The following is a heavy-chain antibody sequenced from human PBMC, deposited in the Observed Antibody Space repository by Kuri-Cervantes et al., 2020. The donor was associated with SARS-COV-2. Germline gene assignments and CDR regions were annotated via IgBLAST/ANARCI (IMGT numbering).Heavy chain of an antibody. D-gene: IGHD3-10*01. CDR1: GFTFSSYS. J-gene: IGHJ6*03. CDR2: IGTAGDT. V-gene: IGHV3-13*01. Sequence: GESLKISCAASGFTFSSYSMNWVRQATGKGLEWVSAIGTAGDTYYPGSVKGRFTISRENAKNSLYLQMNSLRAGDTAVYYCARGGMVRGVHYYYYYYMDVWGKGTTVTVSS. CDR3: ARGGMVRGVHYYYYYYMDV.